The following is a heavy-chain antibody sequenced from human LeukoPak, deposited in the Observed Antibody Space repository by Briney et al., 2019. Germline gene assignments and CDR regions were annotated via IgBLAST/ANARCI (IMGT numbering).Heavy chain of an antibody. CDR1: GFTLSNYD. J-gene: IGHJ4*02. CDR3: AREGDDFSLGPNDFDY. V-gene: IGHV3-48*02. Sequence: GGSLRLSCAASGFTLSNYDMNWVRQAPGKGLEWVSYISSSGSTKYYADAVKGRFTVSRDNAKNSLYLQMNTLRDEDTALYYCAREGDDFSLGPNDFDYWGQGTLVTVSS. CDR2: ISSSGSTK. D-gene: IGHD5-24*01.